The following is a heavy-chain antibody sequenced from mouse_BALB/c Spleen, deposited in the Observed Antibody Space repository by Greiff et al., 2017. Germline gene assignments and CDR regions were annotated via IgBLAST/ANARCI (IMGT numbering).Heavy chain of an antibody. Sequence: EVNVVESGGGLVKPGGSLKLSCAASGFTFSSYAMSWVRQTPEKRLEWVASISSGGSTYYPDSVKGRFTISRDNARNILYLQMSSLRSEDTAMYYCARGLYDYDGYFDVWGAGTTVTVSS. V-gene: IGHV5-6-5*01. CDR2: ISSGGST. CDR3: ARGLYDYDGYFDV. J-gene: IGHJ1*01. CDR1: GFTFSSYA. D-gene: IGHD2-4*01.